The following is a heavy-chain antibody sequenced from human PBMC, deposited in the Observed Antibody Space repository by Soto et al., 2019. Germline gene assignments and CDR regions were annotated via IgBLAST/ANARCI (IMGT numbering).Heavy chain of an antibody. CDR3: ARRYGGNFDY. J-gene: IGHJ4*02. CDR1: GGSISSYY. Sequence: PXXTLSLPCTVSGGSISSYYWRWIRQPPGKGLEWIGYIYYSGSTNYNPSLKSRVTISVDTSKNQFSLKLSSVTAADTAVYYCARRYGGNFDYWGQGTLVTVSS. CDR2: IYYSGST. V-gene: IGHV4-59*01. D-gene: IGHD1-26*01.